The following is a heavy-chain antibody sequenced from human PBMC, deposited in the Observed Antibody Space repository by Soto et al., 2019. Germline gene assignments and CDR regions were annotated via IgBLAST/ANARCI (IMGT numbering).Heavy chain of an antibody. J-gene: IGHJ3*02. D-gene: IGHD5-12*01. CDR2: IYYSGST. Sequence: WTWIRQRPGKGLEWIGYIYYSGSTYYSPSLKSRLSISLATSKNQFSLRLSSVTAADTAMYYCARARLRAVYAFDIWGQGTMVTVSS. CDR3: ARARLRAVYAFDI. V-gene: IGHV4-31*02.